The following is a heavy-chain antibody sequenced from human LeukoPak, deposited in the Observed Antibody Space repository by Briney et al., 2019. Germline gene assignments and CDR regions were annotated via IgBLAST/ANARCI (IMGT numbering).Heavy chain of an antibody. J-gene: IGHJ4*02. CDR3: AREAMYSYGNNFDY. D-gene: IGHD5-18*01. CDR2: IYYSGST. CDR1: GGSISSGSYY. V-gene: IGHV4-61*01. Sequence: SQTLSLTCTVSGGSISSGSYYWSWIRQPPGKGLEWIGYIYYSGSTNYNPSLKSRVTISVDTSKNQFSLKLSSVTAADTAVYHCAREAMYSYGNNFDYWGQGTLVTVSS.